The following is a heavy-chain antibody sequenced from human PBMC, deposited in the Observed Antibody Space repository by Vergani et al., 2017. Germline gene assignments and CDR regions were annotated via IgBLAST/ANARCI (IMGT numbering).Heavy chain of an antibody. CDR1: GFTFSSYA. D-gene: IGHD6-13*01. J-gene: IGHJ4*02. CDR2: ISYDGSNK. CDR3: ARDSYSSSWYRPHXFDY. Sequence: QVQLVESGGGVVQPGRSLRLSCAASGFTFSSYAMHWVRQAPGKGLEWVAVISYDGSNKYYADSVKGRFTISRDNSKNTLYLQMNSLRAEDTAVYYCARDSYSSSWYRPHXFDYWGQGTLVTVSS. V-gene: IGHV3-30-3*01.